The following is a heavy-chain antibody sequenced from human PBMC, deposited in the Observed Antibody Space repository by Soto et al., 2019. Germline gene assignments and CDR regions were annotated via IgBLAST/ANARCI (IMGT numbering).Heavy chain of an antibody. CDR1: GFTFSSYG. Sequence: GGSLRLSCAASGFTFSSYGMHWVRQAPGKGLEWVAVISYDGSNKYYADSVKGRFTISRDNSKNTLYLQMNSLRAEDTAVYYCAKLIAPGGCSGGSCYSLFDYWGQGTLGTVS. CDR3: AKLIAPGGCSGGSCYSLFDY. J-gene: IGHJ4*02. D-gene: IGHD2-15*01. V-gene: IGHV3-30*18. CDR2: ISYDGSNK.